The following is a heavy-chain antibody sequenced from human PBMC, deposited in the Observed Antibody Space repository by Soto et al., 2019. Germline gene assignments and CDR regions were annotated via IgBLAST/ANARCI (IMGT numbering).Heavy chain of an antibody. V-gene: IGHV4-59*08. CDR3: ARLEMGRDYRDAFDI. D-gene: IGHD4-17*01. CDR2: IYYSGST. Sequence: SETLSLTCTVSGGSISSYYWSWIRQPPGKGLEWIGYIYYSGSTNYNPSLKSRVTISVDTSKNQFSLKLSSVTAADTAVYYCARLEMGRDYRDAFDIWGQGTMVTVSS. J-gene: IGHJ3*02. CDR1: GGSISSYY.